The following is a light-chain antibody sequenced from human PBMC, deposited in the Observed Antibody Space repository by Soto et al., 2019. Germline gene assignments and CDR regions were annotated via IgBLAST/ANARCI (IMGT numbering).Light chain of an antibody. CDR3: QQRISWPPYT. V-gene: IGKV3D-20*02. Sequence: EIVLAQSPGTLSLSPEERATLSCRASQSVISSYLAGYQQKPGKAPRLLIYGASSRATGIPDRFSGSGSETDFTLTISSLEPEDFAIYYCQQRISWPPYTFGQGTRLEI. CDR1: QSVISSY. CDR2: GAS. J-gene: IGKJ5*01.